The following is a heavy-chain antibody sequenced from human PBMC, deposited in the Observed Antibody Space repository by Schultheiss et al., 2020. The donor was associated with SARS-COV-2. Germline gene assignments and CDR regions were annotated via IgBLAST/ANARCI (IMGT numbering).Heavy chain of an antibody. J-gene: IGHJ4*02. Sequence: SETLSLTCAISGDSVTSNSASWNWIRQSPSRGLEWLGRTYHRSKWHNDYAISVKSRINIMPDTSKNQVSLQLNSVTPEDTAVYYCARSAAVGPDYWGQGTLVTVSS. CDR2: TYHRSKWHN. V-gene: IGHV6-1*01. CDR3: ARSAAVGPDY. D-gene: IGHD6-19*01. CDR1: GDSVTSNSAS.